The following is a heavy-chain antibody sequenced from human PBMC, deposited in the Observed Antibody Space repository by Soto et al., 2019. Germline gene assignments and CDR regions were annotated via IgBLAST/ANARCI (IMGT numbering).Heavy chain of an antibody. V-gene: IGHV4-34*01. CDR2: INHSGST. D-gene: IGHD3-16*01. J-gene: IGHJ4*02. CDR3: ARGRRWGYYFDY. Sequence: PSETLSLTCAVYGGSFSGYYWSWIRQPPGKGLEWIGEINHSGSTNYNPSLKSRVTISVDTSKNQFSLKLSSVTAADTAVYYCARGRRWGYYFDYWGQGTLVTVSS. CDR1: GGSFSGYY.